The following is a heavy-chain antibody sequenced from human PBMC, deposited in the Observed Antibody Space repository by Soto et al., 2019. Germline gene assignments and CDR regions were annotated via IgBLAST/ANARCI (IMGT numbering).Heavy chain of an antibody. CDR3: ARRDMWPGYVYFDY. V-gene: IGHV5-51*03. Sequence: EVQLVQSGAEVKKTGESLKISCQASGYTFTKYWVGWVRQMPGKGLEWMGIIYPDDSDTRYSPSFQGHVTISADKSISTAYLQWSSLKASDSATYYCARRDMWPGYVYFDYWGQGTQVTVSS. CDR2: IYPDDSDT. CDR1: GYTFTKYW. J-gene: IGHJ4*02. D-gene: IGHD3-9*01.